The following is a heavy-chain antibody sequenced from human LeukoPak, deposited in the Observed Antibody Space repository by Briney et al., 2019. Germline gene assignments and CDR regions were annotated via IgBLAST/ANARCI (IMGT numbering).Heavy chain of an antibody. J-gene: IGHJ4*02. D-gene: IGHD6-13*01. Sequence: ASVKVSCKASGYTFTSYGISWVRQAPGQGLEWMGWISAYNGNTNYAQRLQGRVTMTTDTSTSTAYMELRSLRSDDTAVYYRARDDSSSWTFDYWGQGTLVTVSS. CDR3: ARDDSSSWTFDY. V-gene: IGHV1-18*01. CDR2: ISAYNGNT. CDR1: GYTFTSYG.